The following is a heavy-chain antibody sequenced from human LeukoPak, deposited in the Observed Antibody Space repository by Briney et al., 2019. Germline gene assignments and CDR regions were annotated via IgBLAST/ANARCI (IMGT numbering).Heavy chain of an antibody. D-gene: IGHD3-22*01. CDR3: ASKLDYYDSSGYCDY. J-gene: IGHJ4*02. CDR2: ISGSGGST. Sequence: GGSLRLSCAASGFTFSSYGMSCVRQAPGKGLEWVSAISGSGGSTYYADSVKGRFTISRDNSKNTLYLQMNSLRAEDTAVYYCASKLDYYDSSGYCDYWGQGTLVTVSS. V-gene: IGHV3-23*01. CDR1: GFTFSSYG.